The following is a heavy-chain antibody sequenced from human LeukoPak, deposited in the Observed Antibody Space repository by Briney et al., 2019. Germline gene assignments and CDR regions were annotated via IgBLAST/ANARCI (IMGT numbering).Heavy chain of an antibody. D-gene: IGHD1-26*01. Sequence: GGSLRLSCAASGFTVSSNYVSWVRQAPGKGLEWVSVIYSGGSTYYADSVKGRFTISRDNSKNTLYLQMNSLRAEGTAVYYCARGRSGSYYDYWGQGTLVTVSS. V-gene: IGHV3-66*01. CDR3: ARGRSGSYYDY. CDR1: GFTVSSNY. CDR2: IYSGGST. J-gene: IGHJ4*02.